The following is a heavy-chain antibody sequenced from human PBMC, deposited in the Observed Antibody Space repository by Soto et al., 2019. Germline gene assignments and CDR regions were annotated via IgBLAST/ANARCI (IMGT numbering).Heavy chain of an antibody. CDR3: DTGPHTNVGWPYYFES. V-gene: IGHV3-48*02. Sequence: GWSLRLSCVASGFSLANYPMNWVRQTPGKGLEWISYSSPRGDTIYYADSVEGRFTISRDNARNSLSLHMSSLRDEDSALYYCDTGPHTNVGWPYYFESWGQGVTGTVSS. D-gene: IGHD6-19*01. CDR1: GFSLANYP. J-gene: IGHJ4*02. CDR2: SSPRGDTI.